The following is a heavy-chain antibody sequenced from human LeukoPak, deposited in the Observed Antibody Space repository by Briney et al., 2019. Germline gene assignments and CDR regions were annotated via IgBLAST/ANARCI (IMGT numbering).Heavy chain of an antibody. Sequence: ASVKVSCKASGYTFTGYYMHWVRQAPGQGLEWMGWINPNSGGTNYAQKFQGRVTMTGDTSISTAYMELSRLRSDDTAVYYCARTMDYDFWSGYYRPEYFQHWGQGTLVTVSS. CDR2: INPNSGGT. CDR1: GYTFTGYY. V-gene: IGHV1-2*02. CDR3: ARTMDYDFWSGYYRPEYFQH. D-gene: IGHD3-3*01. J-gene: IGHJ1*01.